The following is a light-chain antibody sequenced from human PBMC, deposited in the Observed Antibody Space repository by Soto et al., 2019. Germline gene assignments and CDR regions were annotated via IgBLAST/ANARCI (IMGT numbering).Light chain of an antibody. CDR1: QSLLHITGETF. CDR2: EVS. V-gene: IGKV2D-29*02. Sequence: DVVMTQTPLSLSVAPGQPASISCKSSQSLLHITGETFLFWYLQKPGQSPQLLIYEVSNRATGIPDRFSGSGSGTDFTLTISRLEPEDFAVYYCQHYGSSPTFGQGTKVDI. J-gene: IGKJ1*01. CDR3: QHYGSSPT.